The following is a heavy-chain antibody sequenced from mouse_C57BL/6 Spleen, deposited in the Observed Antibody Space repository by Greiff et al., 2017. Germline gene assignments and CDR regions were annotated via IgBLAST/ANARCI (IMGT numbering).Heavy chain of an antibody. Sequence: QVQLQQSGAELVKPGASVKLSCKASGYTFTSYWMHWVKQRPGQGLEWIGMIHPNSGSTNYNEKFKSKATLTVDKSSSTAYMQLSSLTSEDSAVYYCARSYYGSSIDYWGQGTTLTVSS. J-gene: IGHJ2*01. V-gene: IGHV1-64*01. D-gene: IGHD1-1*01. CDR2: IHPNSGST. CDR3: ARSYYGSSIDY. CDR1: GYTFTSYW.